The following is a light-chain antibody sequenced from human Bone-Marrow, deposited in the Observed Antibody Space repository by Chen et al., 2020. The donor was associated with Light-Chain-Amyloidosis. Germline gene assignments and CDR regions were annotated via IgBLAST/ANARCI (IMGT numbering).Light chain of an antibody. CDR3: SSYTITNTLV. Sequence: QSALTHPASVSGSPRQSLTISCTGTSSDVGGDNHVSWYQQHPDKAPKLMIYEVTNRPSWVPDRFSGSKSDNTASLTISGLQTEDEADYFCSSYTITNTLVFGSGTRVTVL. V-gene: IGLV2-14*01. CDR2: EVT. CDR1: SSDVGGDNH. J-gene: IGLJ1*01.